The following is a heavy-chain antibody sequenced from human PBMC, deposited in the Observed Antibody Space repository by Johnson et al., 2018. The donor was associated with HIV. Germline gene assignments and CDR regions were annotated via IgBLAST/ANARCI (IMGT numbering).Heavy chain of an antibody. D-gene: IGHD1-26*01. V-gene: IGHV3-30-3*01. Sequence: VQLVESGGGLVQPGRSLRLSCAASGFTFSSYAMHWVRQAPGKGLEWVAVISYDGSNKYYADSVKGRFTISRDNSKNTLYLQMNSLRAEDTAVYYCARLEELLRAFDIWGQGTMVTVSS. CDR1: GFTFSSYA. J-gene: IGHJ3*02. CDR2: ISYDGSNK. CDR3: ARLEELLRAFDI.